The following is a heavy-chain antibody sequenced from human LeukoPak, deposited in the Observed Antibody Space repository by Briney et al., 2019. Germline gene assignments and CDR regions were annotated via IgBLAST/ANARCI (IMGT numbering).Heavy chain of an antibody. CDR3: ARAGCSSTSCPSYYYYYGMDV. J-gene: IGHJ6*04. CDR1: GYTFTGYY. CDR2: INPNSGGT. V-gene: IGHV1-2*04. Sequence: ASVKVSCKASGYTFTGYYMHWVRQAPGQGPEWMGWINPNSGGTNYAQKFQGWVTMTRDTSISTAYMELSRLRSDDTAVYYCARAGCSSTSCPSYYYYYGMDVWGKGTTVTVSS. D-gene: IGHD2-2*01.